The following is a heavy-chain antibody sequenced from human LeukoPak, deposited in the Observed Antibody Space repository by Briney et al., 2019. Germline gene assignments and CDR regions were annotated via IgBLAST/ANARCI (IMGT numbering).Heavy chain of an antibody. V-gene: IGHV3-53*01. CDR3: ASPYGSGNYYAFDY. J-gene: IGHJ4*02. CDR2: IYSGGST. D-gene: IGHD3-10*01. Sequence: GGSLRLSCAASGFTVSSNYMSWVRQAPGKGLEWVSVIYSGGSTYYADSVKGRFTIARDNSKNTLYLQMNSLRAEDTAVYYCASPYGSGNYYAFDYWGQGTLVTVSS. CDR1: GFTVSSNY.